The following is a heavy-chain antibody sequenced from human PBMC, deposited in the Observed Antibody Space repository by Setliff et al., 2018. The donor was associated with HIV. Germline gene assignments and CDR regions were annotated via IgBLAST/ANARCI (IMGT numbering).Heavy chain of an antibody. D-gene: IGHD6-13*01. J-gene: IGHJ4*02. CDR1: GYMFNNYW. CDR3: ARQRPPGYSSPYTIEY. CDR2: IDPGDSDT. V-gene: IGHV5-51*01. Sequence: LGESLKISCKGSGYMFNNYWIAWVRQVPGKGLEWMGIIDPGDSDTRYTPSYQGRIIMSIDRFRSTAYLQWRSLTPSDSALYYCARQRPPGYSSPYTIEYWGQGTLVTVSS.